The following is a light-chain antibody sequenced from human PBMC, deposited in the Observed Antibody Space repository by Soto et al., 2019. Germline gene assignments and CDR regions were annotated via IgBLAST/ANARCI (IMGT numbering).Light chain of an antibody. CDR3: MQGLQDLT. CDR2: LGS. CDR1: QSLLYSNGYNY. V-gene: IGKV2-28*01. J-gene: IGKJ5*01. Sequence: DIVMSQTPLSLSVTPGQPASISCRSSQSLLYSNGYNYLDWYLQRPGQSPQLLIYLGSNRAPGVPDRFSGSGSGTDFTLKISRVEAEDVGVYYCMQGLQDLTFGQGTRLEI.